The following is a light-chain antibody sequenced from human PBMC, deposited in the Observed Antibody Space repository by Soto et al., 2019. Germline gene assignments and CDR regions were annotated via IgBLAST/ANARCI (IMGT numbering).Light chain of an antibody. CDR1: SGHSSYA. CDR2: LNSDGSH. J-gene: IGLJ2*01. CDR3: QTWGTGIVL. V-gene: IGLV4-69*01. Sequence: QLVLTQSPSASASLGASVKLTCTLSSGHSSYAIAWHQQQPEKGPRYLMKLNSDGSHNKGDGIPDRFSGSSSGAERYLTISSLQSEDEAVYYCQTWGTGIVLFGGGTKLTVL.